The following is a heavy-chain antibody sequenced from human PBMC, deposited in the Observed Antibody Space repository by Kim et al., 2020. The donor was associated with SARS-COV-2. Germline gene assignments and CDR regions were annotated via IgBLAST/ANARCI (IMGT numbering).Heavy chain of an antibody. D-gene: IGHD6-13*01. Sequence: YADAVKGRFTISRDNSKNTLYLQMNSLGAEDTAVYYCAKKYSSSYYGIDVWGQGTTVTVSS. V-gene: IGHV3-23*01. CDR3: AKKYSSSYYGIDV. J-gene: IGHJ6*02.